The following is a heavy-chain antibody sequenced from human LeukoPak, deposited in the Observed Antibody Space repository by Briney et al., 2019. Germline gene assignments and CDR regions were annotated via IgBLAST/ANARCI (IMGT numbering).Heavy chain of an antibody. D-gene: IGHD2-21*02. V-gene: IGHV1-69*06. J-gene: IGHJ5*02. CDR3: ARRAGCGGDCYSVNWFDP. CDR1: GGTFSSYA. Sequence: GASVKVSCKASGGTFSSYAISWVRQAPGQGLEWMGGIIPIFGTANYAQKFQGRVTITADKSTSTAYMELSSLRSEDTAVYYCARRAGCGGDCYSVNWFDPWGQGTLVTVSS. CDR2: IIPIFGTA.